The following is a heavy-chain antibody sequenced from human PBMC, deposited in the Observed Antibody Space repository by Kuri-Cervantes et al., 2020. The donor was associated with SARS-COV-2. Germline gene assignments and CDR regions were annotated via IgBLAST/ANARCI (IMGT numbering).Heavy chain of an antibody. D-gene: IGHD6-6*01. CDR1: GFTFSSYA. Sequence: GESLKISCAASGFTFSSYAMHWVRQAPGKGLEWVAVISYDGSNKYYADSVKGRFTISRDNSKNTLYLQMNSLRAEDTAVYYCARDRYPQIVFGYYYGMDVWGQGTTVTVSS. CDR2: ISYDGSNK. CDR3: ARDRYPQIVFGYYYGMDV. J-gene: IGHJ6*02. V-gene: IGHV3-30-3*01.